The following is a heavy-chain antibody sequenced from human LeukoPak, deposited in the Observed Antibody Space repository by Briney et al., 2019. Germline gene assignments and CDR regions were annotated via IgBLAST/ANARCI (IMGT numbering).Heavy chain of an antibody. J-gene: IGHJ5*02. CDR1: GFTFNTYA. CDR2: ISSSGNTI. V-gene: IGHV3-48*04. D-gene: IGHD3-22*01. Sequence: PGGSLRLSCAASGFTFNTYAMSWVRQAPGKGLEWVSYISSSGNTIYYADSVKGRFTISRDNAKNSLYLQMNSLRAEDTAIYYGARDNHDSSGYFYDWFDPWGQGTLVTVSS. CDR3: ARDNHDSSGYFYDWFDP.